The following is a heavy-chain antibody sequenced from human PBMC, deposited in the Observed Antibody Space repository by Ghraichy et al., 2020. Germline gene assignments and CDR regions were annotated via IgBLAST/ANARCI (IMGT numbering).Heavy chain of an antibody. CDR1: GGSFSGYY. V-gene: IGHV4-34*01. J-gene: IGHJ5*02. CDR3: ARGCAIAARPYWRWGWFDP. CDR2: INHSEST. D-gene: IGHD6-6*01. Sequence: SETLSLTCAVYGGSFSGYYWNWIRQPPGKGLEWIGEINHSESTNYNPSLKSRVTISVDTSKNQFSLKLSSVTAADTAVYYCARGCAIAARPYWRWGWFDPWGQGILVTVSS.